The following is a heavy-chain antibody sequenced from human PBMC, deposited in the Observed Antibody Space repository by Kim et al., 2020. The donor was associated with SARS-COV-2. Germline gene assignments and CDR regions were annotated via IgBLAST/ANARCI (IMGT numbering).Heavy chain of an antibody. CDR1: GGSFSGYY. CDR2: INHSGST. D-gene: IGHD3-10*01. Sequence: SETLSLTCAVYGGSFSGYYWSWIRQPPGKGLEWIGEINHSGSTNYNPSLKSRVTISVDTSKNQFSLKLSSVTAADTAVYYCARGTMVRVIDYWGQGTLVTVSS. CDR3: ARGTMVRVIDY. J-gene: IGHJ4*02. V-gene: IGHV4-34*01.